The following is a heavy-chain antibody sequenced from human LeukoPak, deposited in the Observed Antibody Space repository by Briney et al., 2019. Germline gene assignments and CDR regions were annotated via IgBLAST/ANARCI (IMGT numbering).Heavy chain of an antibody. CDR1: GYTFTSYG. J-gene: IGHJ4*02. D-gene: IGHD1-20*01. Sequence: ASVKVSCKASGYTFTSYGISWVRQAPGQGLEWMGWISAYNGNTNYAHNLQRRVTMTTHTSTSTSYMELRSLRSDDTAVYYCARAPGNITGTDDYWVQGTLVTVSS. CDR3: ARAPGNITGTDDY. CDR2: ISAYNGNT. V-gene: IGHV1-18*01.